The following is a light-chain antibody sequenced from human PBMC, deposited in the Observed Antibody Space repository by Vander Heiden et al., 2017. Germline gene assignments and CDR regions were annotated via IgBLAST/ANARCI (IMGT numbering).Light chain of an antibody. V-gene: IGLV2-8*01. CDR2: DVT. CDR3: SSYLVTGDYV. CDR1: SRDIGGYDH. J-gene: IGLJ1*01. Sequence: SPGQSVTISCTGTSRDIGGYDHVSWYKWHPGKAPKLIIYDVTKRPSGVPDRFSGSKSGLQAEDEADYFCSSYLVTGDYVFGTGTKVTVL.